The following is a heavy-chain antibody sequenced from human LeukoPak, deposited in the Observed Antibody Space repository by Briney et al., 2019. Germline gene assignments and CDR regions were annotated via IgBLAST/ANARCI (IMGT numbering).Heavy chain of an antibody. V-gene: IGHV1-2*02. J-gene: IGHJ1*01. CDR3: ARTKDKTSESYYDFWSGYYGYFQH. CDR2: INPNSGGT. D-gene: IGHD3-3*01. CDR1: GYTFTGYY. Sequence: ASVKVSCKASGYTFTGYYMHWVRQAPGQGLEWMGWINPNSGGTNYAQKFQGRVTTTRDTSISTAYMELSRLRSDDTAVYYCARTKDKTSESYYDFWSGYYGYFQHWGQGTLVTVSS.